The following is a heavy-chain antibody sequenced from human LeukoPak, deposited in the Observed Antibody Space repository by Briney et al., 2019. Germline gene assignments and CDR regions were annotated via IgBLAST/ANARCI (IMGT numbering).Heavy chain of an antibody. V-gene: IGHV4-30-2*01. D-gene: IGHD3-22*01. CDR2: IYHSGST. J-gene: IGHJ3*02. CDR1: GGSISSGGYS. Sequence: KSSQTLSLTCAVSGGSISSGGYSWSWIRQPPGKGLEWIGHIYHSGSTYYNPSLKSRVTISVDRSKNQFSLKLSSVTAADTAVYYCAREDSSGKQDAFDIWGQGTMVTVSS. CDR3: AREDSSGKQDAFDI.